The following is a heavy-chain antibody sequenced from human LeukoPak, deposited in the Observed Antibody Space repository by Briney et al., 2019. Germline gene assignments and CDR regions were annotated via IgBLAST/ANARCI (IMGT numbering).Heavy chain of an antibody. CDR3: ALGRFMITFGGVPFDY. J-gene: IGHJ4*02. V-gene: IGHV3-23*01. CDR1: GFTFSSYA. CDR2: ISGSGGST. Sequence: GGSLRLSCAASGFTFSSYAMSWVRQAPGKGLEWVSAISGSGGSTYYADSVKGRFTISRDNSKNTLYLQMNSLRAEDTAVYYCALGRFMITFGGVPFDYWGLGTLVTVSS. D-gene: IGHD3-16*01.